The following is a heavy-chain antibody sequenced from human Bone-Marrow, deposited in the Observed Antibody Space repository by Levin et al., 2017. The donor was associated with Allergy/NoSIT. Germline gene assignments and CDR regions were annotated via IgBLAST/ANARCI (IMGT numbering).Heavy chain of an antibody. D-gene: IGHD3-9*01. Sequence: KSSETLSLTCTVSGGSISSGGYYWSWIRQHPGKGLEWIGYIYYSGSTYYNPSLKSRVTISVDTSKNQFSLKLSSVTAADTAVYYCARVLKGYDILTGYYPTIFDYWGQGTLVTVSS. J-gene: IGHJ4*02. CDR1: GGSISSGGYY. V-gene: IGHV4-31*03. CDR3: ARVLKGYDILTGYYPTIFDY. CDR2: IYYSGST.